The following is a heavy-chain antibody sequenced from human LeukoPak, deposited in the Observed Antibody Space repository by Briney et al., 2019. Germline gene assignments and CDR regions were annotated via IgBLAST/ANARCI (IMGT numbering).Heavy chain of an antibody. V-gene: IGHV4-34*01. Sequence: PSETLSLTCAVYGGSFSGYYWSWIRQAPGKGLEWIGEINHSGSTNYNPSLKSRVTISVDTSKNQFSLKLSSVTAADTAVYYCARPTIYCSGGSCYSWGAFDIWGQGTMVTVSS. CDR1: GGSFSGYY. CDR2: INHSGST. CDR3: ARPTIYCSGGSCYSWGAFDI. J-gene: IGHJ3*02. D-gene: IGHD2-15*01.